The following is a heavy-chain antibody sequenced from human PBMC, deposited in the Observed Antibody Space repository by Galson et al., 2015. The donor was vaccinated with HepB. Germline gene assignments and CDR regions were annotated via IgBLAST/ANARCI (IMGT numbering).Heavy chain of an antibody. CDR1: GFTFRNYG. Sequence: SLRLSCAASGFTFRNYGMHWVRQAPGKGLEWVAIIWYDGSSSYYADSVKGRFTISRDNSKNTLYLQMNSLRAEDTAVYYCASGRASSGSYLFDYWGQGTLVTVSS. J-gene: IGHJ4*02. CDR3: ASGRASSGSYLFDY. CDR2: IWYDGSSS. D-gene: IGHD3-10*01. V-gene: IGHV3-33*01.